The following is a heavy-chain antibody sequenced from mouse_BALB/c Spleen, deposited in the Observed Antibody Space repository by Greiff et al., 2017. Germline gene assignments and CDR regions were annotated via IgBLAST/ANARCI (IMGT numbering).Heavy chain of an antibody. J-gene: IGHJ2*01. CDR3: TTQLGLYFDY. CDR2: IDPETGGT. V-gene: IGHV1-15*01. CDR1: GYTFTDYE. D-gene: IGHD4-1*02. Sequence: QVQLKQSGAELVRPGASVTLSCKASGYTFTDYEMHWVKQTPVHGLEWIGAIDPETGGTAYNQKFKGKATLTADKSSSTAYMELRSLTSEDSAVYYCTTQLGLYFDYWGQGTTLTVSS.